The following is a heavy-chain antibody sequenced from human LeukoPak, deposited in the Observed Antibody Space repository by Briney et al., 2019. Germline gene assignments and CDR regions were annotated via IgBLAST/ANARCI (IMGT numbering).Heavy chain of an antibody. CDR3: ARATKADDFWSGYPGVFDI. CDR1: DGSISTYA. J-gene: IGHJ3*02. D-gene: IGHD3-3*01. V-gene: IGHV4-59*01. Sequence: SETLSLTCTVSDGSISTYAWNWIRQPSGKTLEWIGYIFYSGNTNYNPSLESRLTMSVDTSKNQFSLNLISVTAADTAVYYCARATKADDFWSGYPGVFDIWGQGTMVTVS. CDR2: IFYSGNT.